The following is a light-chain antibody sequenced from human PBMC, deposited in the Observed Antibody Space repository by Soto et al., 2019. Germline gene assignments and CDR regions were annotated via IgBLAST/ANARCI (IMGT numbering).Light chain of an antibody. V-gene: IGKV1-6*01. CDR1: QGIRNA. CDR2: AAS. CDR3: LQDYHYPLT. Sequence: AIQMTQSPSSLSASVGDRVTITCRASQGIRNALGWYQQKPGKAPKLLLYAASSFQSGVPSRFSGSGSGTDFTLTISSLQPEDFATYYCLQDYHYPLTFGGGTKVEIK. J-gene: IGKJ4*01.